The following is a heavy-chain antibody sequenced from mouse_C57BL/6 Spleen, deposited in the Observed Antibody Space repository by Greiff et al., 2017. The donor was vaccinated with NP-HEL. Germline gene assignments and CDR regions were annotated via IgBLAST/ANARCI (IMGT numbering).Heavy chain of an antibody. CDR3: AREGGGVYAMDY. V-gene: IGHV5-4*01. J-gene: IGHJ4*01. CDR2: ISDGGSYT. CDR1: GFTFSSYA. Sequence: EVKVVESGGGLVKPGGSLKLSCAASGFTFSSYAMSWVRQTPEKRLEWVATISDGGSYTYYPDNVKGRFTISRDNAKNNLYLQMSHLKSEDTAMYYCAREGGGVYAMDYWGQGTSVTVSS.